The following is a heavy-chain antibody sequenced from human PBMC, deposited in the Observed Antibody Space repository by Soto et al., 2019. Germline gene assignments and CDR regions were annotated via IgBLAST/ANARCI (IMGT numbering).Heavy chain of an antibody. J-gene: IGHJ6*02. CDR3: ARGSRVKIPAASGRDYGYHGLDV. Sequence: QVQLQQWGAGLLKPSETLSLTCAVYGGSFRGYYWRWIRQPPATGLGRIGEINHRGSTNSNRSVKRRVTTSVDTSKNRFSLMLISVSAADMALYYCARGSRVKIPAASGRDYGYHGLDVWGQGTAVTVSS. D-gene: IGHD6-25*01. CDR1: GGSFRGYY. V-gene: IGHV4-34*01. CDR2: INHRGST.